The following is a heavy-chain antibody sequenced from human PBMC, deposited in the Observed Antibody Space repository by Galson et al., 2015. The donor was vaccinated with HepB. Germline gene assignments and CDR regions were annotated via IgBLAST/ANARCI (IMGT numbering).Heavy chain of an antibody. V-gene: IGHV7-4-1*02. CDR3: SRLSTSSWYSPSDY. Sequence: SVKVSCKASGYTFTTYAMNWVRQAPGQGLEWMGWISTNTGNPTYAQGFTGRFVFSLDTSVSTAYLQISSLKAEDTAMYYCSRLSTSSWYSPSDYWGQGTLVTVSS. CDR1: GYTFTTYA. CDR2: ISTNTGNP. J-gene: IGHJ4*02. D-gene: IGHD6-13*01.